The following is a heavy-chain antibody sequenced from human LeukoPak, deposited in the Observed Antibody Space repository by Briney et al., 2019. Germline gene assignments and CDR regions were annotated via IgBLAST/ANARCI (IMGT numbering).Heavy chain of an antibody. Sequence: HPGGSLRLSCVASGFTFSSYAMHWVRQAPGRGLEYVSSINPSGSNTYYANSVKGRFTISRDNAKNTLFLQMGSLRPEDMAVYYCAAKYSGSYPFDYWGQGTLVTVSS. J-gene: IGHJ4*02. CDR1: GFTFSSYA. CDR3: AAKYSGSYPFDY. V-gene: IGHV3-64*01. CDR2: INPSGSNT. D-gene: IGHD1-26*01.